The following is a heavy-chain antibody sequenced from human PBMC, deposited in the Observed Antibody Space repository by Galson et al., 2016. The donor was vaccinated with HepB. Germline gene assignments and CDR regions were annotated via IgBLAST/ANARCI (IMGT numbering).Heavy chain of an antibody. V-gene: IGHV3-33*01. J-gene: IGHJ6*02. CDR1: GFRFTDYG. CDR2: ISYDGRDK. Sequence: SLRLSCAASGFRFTDYGMHWFRQAPGKGLEWVAVISYDGRDKNYGESVRGRFTISRDNSKNTLSLQMNRLRAEDTALYYCARELRGGRFFNHYGMDVWGQGTTVIVSS. D-gene: IGHD2-15*01. CDR3: ARELRGGRFFNHYGMDV.